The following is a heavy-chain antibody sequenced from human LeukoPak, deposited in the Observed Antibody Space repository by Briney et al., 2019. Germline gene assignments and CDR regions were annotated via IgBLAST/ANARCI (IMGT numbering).Heavy chain of an antibody. V-gene: IGHV4-59*01. D-gene: IGHD1-26*01. CDR1: DGSISNYY. CDR2: IYSSGRT. CDR3: AREVVPLHTGSYPRHFDH. J-gene: IGHJ4*02. Sequence: SETLSLTCTVSDGSISNYYWSWIRQPPGKGLERIGNIYSSGRTDYNSSFKSRVVVSVDTSRNQLSLKLTSVIAADTAMYYCAREVVPLHTGSYPRHFDHWGQGILVTVSS.